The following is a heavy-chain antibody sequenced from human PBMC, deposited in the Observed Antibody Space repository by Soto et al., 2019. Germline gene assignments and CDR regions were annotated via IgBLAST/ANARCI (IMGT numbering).Heavy chain of an antibody. V-gene: IGHV3-23*01. CDR1: GFTFSSYA. D-gene: IGHD4-17*01. CDR3: ATDLKFGDYDY. Sequence: EVQLLESGGGLVQPGGSLRLSCAASGFTFSSYAMSWVRQAPGKGLEWVSAISGSGGSTYYADSVKGRFTISRDNSKNTLYLQMNSLRAEDTAVFYWATDLKFGDYDYWGQGTLVTVSS. CDR2: ISGSGGST. J-gene: IGHJ4*02.